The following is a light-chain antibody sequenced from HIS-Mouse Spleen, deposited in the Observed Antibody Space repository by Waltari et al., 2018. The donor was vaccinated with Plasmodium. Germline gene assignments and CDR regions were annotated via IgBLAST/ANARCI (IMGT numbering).Light chain of an antibody. CDR2: DVS. J-gene: IGLJ1*01. V-gene: IGLV2-14*03. Sequence: QSALTQPASVSGSPGQSITISCTGTSRDVGGYNSVSWYQQHPGKAPKLMFYDVSNRPSGVSNRFSGSKSGNTASRTISGLQAEDEADYYCSSYTSSSTLNYVFGTGTKVTVL. CDR1: SRDVGGYNS. CDR3: SSYTSSSTLNYV.